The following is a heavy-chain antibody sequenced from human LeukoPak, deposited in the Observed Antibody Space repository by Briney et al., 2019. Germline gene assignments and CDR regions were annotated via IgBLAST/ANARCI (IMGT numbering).Heavy chain of an antibody. D-gene: IGHD2-2*01. CDR2: IRYDGSNK. Sequence: PGGSLRLSCAASRFTFSSYGMHWVRQAPGKGLEWVTFIRYDGSNKYYAESVKGRFTISRGDSKSTLYLQMNNLKTEDTAMYYCAKGPYIVVVPAAVYSFDFWGQGTLVTVSS. CDR1: RFTFSSYG. CDR3: AKGPYIVVVPAAVYSFDF. V-gene: IGHV3-30*02. J-gene: IGHJ4*02.